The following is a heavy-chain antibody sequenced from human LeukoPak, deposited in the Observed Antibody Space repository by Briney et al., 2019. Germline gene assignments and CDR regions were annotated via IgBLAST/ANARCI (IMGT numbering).Heavy chain of an antibody. J-gene: IGHJ4*02. Sequence: ASVTVSCKASGYTFIGYYMHWVRQAPGQGLEWMGWINPNSGGTNYAQKFQGWVTMTRDTSISTAYMELSRLRSDDTAVYYRARTYLPYYFDYWGQGTLVTVSS. V-gene: IGHV1-2*04. CDR3: ARTYLPYYFDY. CDR2: INPNSGGT. D-gene: IGHD2-2*02. CDR1: GYTFIGYY.